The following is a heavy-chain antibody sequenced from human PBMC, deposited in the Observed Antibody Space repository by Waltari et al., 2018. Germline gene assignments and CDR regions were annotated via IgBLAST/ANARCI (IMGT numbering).Heavy chain of an antibody. Sequence: EEHLLESGGGLAQPGGSLRLSCAASGFNFICYALGWVRQAPGKGLEWFSGISDSGVITKYADSVKGRFTVSRDNSKNTVFLHLNSLRAEDTAIYYCARHLYSIDYLELAKWGQGTLVTVSS. CDR3: ARHLYSIDYLELAK. D-gene: IGHD3-22*01. J-gene: IGHJ4*02. V-gene: IGHV3-23*01. CDR1: GFNFICYA. CDR2: ISDSGVIT.